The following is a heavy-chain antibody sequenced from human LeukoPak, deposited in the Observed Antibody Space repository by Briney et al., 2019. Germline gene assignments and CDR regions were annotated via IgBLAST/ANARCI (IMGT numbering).Heavy chain of an antibody. CDR3: ARRKAWASGYYLDY. Sequence: SETLSLTCAVDGGSFSGYYWSWIRQPPWKGLEWNGEINHSGSTNYNPSLKSRVTISVDTSKNQFSLKLSSVTAADTAVYYCARRKAWASGYYLDYWGQGTLVTVSS. J-gene: IGHJ4*02. V-gene: IGHV4-34*01. D-gene: IGHD3-3*01. CDR2: INHSGST. CDR1: GGSFSGYY.